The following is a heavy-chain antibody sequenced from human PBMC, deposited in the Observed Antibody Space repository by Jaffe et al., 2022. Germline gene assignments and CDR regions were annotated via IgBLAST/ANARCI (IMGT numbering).Heavy chain of an antibody. D-gene: IGHD3-10*01. J-gene: IGHJ4*02. CDR1: GGSISSGSYY. V-gene: IGHV4-61*02. CDR3: ARGFFGFGELLTDYFDY. Sequence: QVQLQESGPGLVKPSQTLSLTCTVSGGSISSGSYYWSWIRQPAGKGLEWIGRIYTSGSTNYNPSLKSRVTISVDTSKNQFSLKLSSVTAADTAVYYCARGFFGFGELLTDYFDYWGQGTLVTVSS. CDR2: IYTSGST.